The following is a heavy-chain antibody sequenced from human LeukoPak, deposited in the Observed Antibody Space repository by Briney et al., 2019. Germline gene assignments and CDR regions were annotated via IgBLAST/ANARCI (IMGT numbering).Heavy chain of an antibody. J-gene: IGHJ4*02. CDR1: GFTFSSYG. Sequence: GGPLTLSCAASGFTFSSYGVHWLRQAPGKGLVWVSSLNSSSRYIYYADSVKGRFTISRDNAKNSLYLQMNSLRAEDTAVYYCARYGWATYYYDSSGYSFDYWGQGTLVTVSS. CDR3: ARYGWATYYYDSSGYSFDY. V-gene: IGHV3-21*01. CDR2: LNSSSRYI. D-gene: IGHD3-22*01.